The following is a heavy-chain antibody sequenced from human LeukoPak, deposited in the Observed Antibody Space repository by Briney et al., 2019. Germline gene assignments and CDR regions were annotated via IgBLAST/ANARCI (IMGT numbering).Heavy chain of an antibody. CDR1: GGTFSGYA. CDR3: ARVDTAMAYNWFDP. Sequence: GASVKVSCKASGGTFSGYAISWARQAPGQGLEWMGGIIPIFGTANYAQKFQGRVTITADKSTSTAYMELSSLRSEDTAVYYCARVDTAMAYNWFDPWGQGTLVTVSS. D-gene: IGHD5-18*01. J-gene: IGHJ5*02. V-gene: IGHV1-69*06. CDR2: IIPIFGTA.